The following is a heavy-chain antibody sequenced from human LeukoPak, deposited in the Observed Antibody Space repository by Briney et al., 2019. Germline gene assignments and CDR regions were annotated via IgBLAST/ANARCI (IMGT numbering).Heavy chain of an antibody. CDR1: GYTFTGYY. CDR2: INPNSGGT. Sequence: ASVKVSCKASGYTFTGYYMHWVRQAPGQGLEWMGWINPNSGGTNYAQKFQGWVTMTRDTSISTAYMELSRLRSDDTAVYYCARDTYYYGSGSYYLLDHWGQGTLVTVSP. D-gene: IGHD3-10*01. J-gene: IGHJ4*02. V-gene: IGHV1-2*04. CDR3: ARDTYYYGSGSYYLLDH.